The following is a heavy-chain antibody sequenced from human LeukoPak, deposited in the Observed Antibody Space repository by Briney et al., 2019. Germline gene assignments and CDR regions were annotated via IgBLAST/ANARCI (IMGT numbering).Heavy chain of an antibody. CDR1: GGTFSSYA. CDR3: ARSIWATVTTADAFDI. D-gene: IGHD4-17*01. CDR2: IIPIFGAA. V-gene: IGHV1-69*05. J-gene: IGHJ3*02. Sequence: SVKVSCKASGGTFSSYAISWVRQAPGQGLEWMGRIIPIFGAANYAQEFQGRVTITTDESTSTAYMELSSLRSKDTAVYYCARSIWATVTTADAFDIWGQGTMVTVSS.